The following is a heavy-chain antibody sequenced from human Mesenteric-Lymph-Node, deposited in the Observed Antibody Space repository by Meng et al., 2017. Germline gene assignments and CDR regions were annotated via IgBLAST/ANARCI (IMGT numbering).Heavy chain of an antibody. Sequence: QGQLQGSGPGLGRPSETLSLTCTVSGASVNSGSYYGSWIRQPPGKGLEWIGFMYYNEKTNYNPSLKSRVTISVDMSKNQLSLKLTSVTAADTAMYYCARGRDYYGSGNYYNTNWFGPWGQGTLVTVSS. CDR3: ARGRDYYGSGNYYNTNWFGP. J-gene: IGHJ5*02. D-gene: IGHD3-10*01. CDR1: GASVNSGSYY. CDR2: MYYNEKT. V-gene: IGHV4-61*01.